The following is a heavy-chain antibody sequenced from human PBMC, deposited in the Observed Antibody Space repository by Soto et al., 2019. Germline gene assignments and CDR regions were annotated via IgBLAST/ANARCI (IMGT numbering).Heavy chain of an antibody. CDR1: GFTFSSYW. CDR3: AGGSGWYIHQ. CDR2: IKQDGSEK. V-gene: IGHV3-7*01. J-gene: IGHJ1*01. Sequence: EVQLVESGGGLVQPGGSLRLSCAASGFTFSSYWMNWVRQAPGKGLEWVANIKQDGSEKYYVDSVKGRYTISRDNAKKSQYLQMNSLRREDTAVYYCAGGSGWYIHQWSQGKLVTVSS. D-gene: IGHD6-19*01.